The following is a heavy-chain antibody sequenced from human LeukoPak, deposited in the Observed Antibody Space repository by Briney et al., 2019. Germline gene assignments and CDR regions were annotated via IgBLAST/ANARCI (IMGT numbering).Heavy chain of an antibody. J-gene: IGHJ4*02. V-gene: IGHV4-34*01. CDR3: ARHGSSSWLWD. D-gene: IGHD6-13*01. CDR1: GGSFSGYY. Sequence: SETLSLTCAVYGGSFSGYYWSWIRQPPGKGLEWIGEINHSGSTNYNPSLKSRVTISVDTSKNQFSLKLSSVTAADTAVYYCARHGSSSWLWDWGQGTLVTVSS. CDR2: INHSGST.